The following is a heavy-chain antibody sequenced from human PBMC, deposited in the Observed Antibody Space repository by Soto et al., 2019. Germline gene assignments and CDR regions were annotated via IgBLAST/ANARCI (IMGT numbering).Heavy chain of an antibody. CDR3: ARDVVRSTGGDS. Sequence: QVQLVQSGAEVKEPGTSVKVSCKASGGTFSTSSFVWVRQGPGQGLEWMGGIIPIFSKTNVAQKFQGRVTFTADESTRTAYMALSSLSAEDTAIYYCARDVVRSTGGDSWGQGTLVTVSS. V-gene: IGHV1-69*01. CDR1: GGTFSTSS. J-gene: IGHJ4*02. D-gene: IGHD7-27*01. CDR2: IIPIFSKT.